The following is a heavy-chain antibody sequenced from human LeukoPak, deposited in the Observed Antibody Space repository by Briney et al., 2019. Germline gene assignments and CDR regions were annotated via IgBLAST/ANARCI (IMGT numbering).Heavy chain of an antibody. CDR2: IYTSGST. J-gene: IGHJ4*02. D-gene: IGHD1-26*01. CDR3: ARDPSGGSYPQCPKY. Sequence: SETLSLTCTVSGGSISSYYWSWIRQPAGKGLEWIGRIYTSGSTNYNPSLKSRVTMSVDTSKNQFSLKLSSVTAADTAVYYCARDPSGGSYPQCPKYWGQGTLVTVSS. V-gene: IGHV4-4*07. CDR1: GGSISSYY.